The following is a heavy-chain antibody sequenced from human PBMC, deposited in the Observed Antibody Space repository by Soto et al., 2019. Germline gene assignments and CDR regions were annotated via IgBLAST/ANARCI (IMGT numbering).Heavy chain of an antibody. Sequence: GGSLRLSCAASGFTFSSYAMSWVRQAPGKGLEWVSAISGSGGSTYYADSVKGRFTISRDNSKNTLYLQMNSLRAEDTAVYYCARDGGSVSYYNVFHYYGMDVCAQRTTVTVSS. V-gene: IGHV3-23*01. D-gene: IGHD3-10*01. CDR2: ISGSGGST. J-gene: IGHJ6*02. CDR3: ARDGGSVSYYNVFHYYGMDV. CDR1: GFTFSSYA.